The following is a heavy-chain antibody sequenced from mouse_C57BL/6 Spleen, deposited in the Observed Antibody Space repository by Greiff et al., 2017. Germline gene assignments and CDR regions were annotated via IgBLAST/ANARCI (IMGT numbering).Heavy chain of an antibody. CDR2: FYPGDGDT. D-gene: IGHD6-2*01. J-gene: IGHJ3*01. CDR1: GYAFSSCW. CDR3: ARWESLVY. V-gene: IGHV1-80*01. Sequence: VQLLESGAELVKPGDSVKISCTASGYAFSSCWMNWVKQRPGRGLVWIGQFYPGDGDTNYNGKFKVKATLTADKSSRTAYLQLSSLTAEDSAVYVWARWESLVYWGQGTLVTVSA.